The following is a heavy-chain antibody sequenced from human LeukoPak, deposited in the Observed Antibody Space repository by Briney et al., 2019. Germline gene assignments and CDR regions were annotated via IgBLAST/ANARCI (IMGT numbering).Heavy chain of an antibody. CDR2: ISSSGSTI. CDR3: AREWHNFFDY. J-gene: IGHJ4*02. V-gene: IGHV3-48*03. Sequence: GGSLRLSCAASGFTFSSYEMNWVRQAPGKGLEWVSYISSSGSTIYYADSVKGRFTISRDNAKNSLYLQMNSLTAEDTAVYYCAREWHNFFDYWGQGTLVTVSS. D-gene: IGHD5-12*01. CDR1: GFTFSSYE.